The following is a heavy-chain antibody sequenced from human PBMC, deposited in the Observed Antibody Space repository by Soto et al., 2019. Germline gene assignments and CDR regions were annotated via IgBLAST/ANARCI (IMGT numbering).Heavy chain of an antibody. CDR2: IIGSDDST. CDR3: AKRSSSSTFAY. J-gene: IGHJ4*02. CDR1: GFTFSSYA. Sequence: EVQLLESGGGLVQPGASLRLSCAASGFTFSSYAMSWVRQAPGKGLEWVSVIIGSDDSTYYADSVKGRFTISRENSKNTLYLQMNSLRVEDTAGYYCAKRSSSSTFAYWAQGTLVTVSS. D-gene: IGHD6-6*01. V-gene: IGHV3-23*01.